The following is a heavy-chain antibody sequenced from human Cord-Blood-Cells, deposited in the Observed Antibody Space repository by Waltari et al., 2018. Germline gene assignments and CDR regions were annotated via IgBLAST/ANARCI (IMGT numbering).Heavy chain of an antibody. CDR1: GFTFSSYE. CDR3: ALTSPTDAFDI. Sequence: EVQLVESGGGLVQPGGSLRLSGAASGFTFSSYEMNWVRQAPGKGLEGVSYISSSGSTIYYADSVKGRFTISRDNAKNSLYLQMNSLRAEDTAVYYCALTSPTDAFDIWGQGTMVTVSS. J-gene: IGHJ3*02. V-gene: IGHV3-48*03. CDR2: ISSSGSTI. D-gene: IGHD3-10*01.